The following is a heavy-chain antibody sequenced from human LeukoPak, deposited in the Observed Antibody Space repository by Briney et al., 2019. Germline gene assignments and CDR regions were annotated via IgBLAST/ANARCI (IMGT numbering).Heavy chain of an antibody. CDR3: ARDDSSSSPPHFDY. CDR1: GGSITSYY. D-gene: IGHD6-6*01. V-gene: IGHV4-59*12. J-gene: IGHJ4*02. CDR2: IYYSGST. Sequence: SETLSLTCTVSGGSITSYYWSWIRQPPGKGLEWIGYIYYSGSTNYNPSLKSRVTISVDRSKNQFSLKLSSVTAADTAVYYCARDDSSSSPPHFDYWGQGTLVTVSS.